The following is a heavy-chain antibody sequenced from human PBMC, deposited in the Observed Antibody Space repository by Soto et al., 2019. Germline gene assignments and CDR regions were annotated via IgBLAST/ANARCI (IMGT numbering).Heavy chain of an antibody. J-gene: IGHJ4*02. Sequence: LRLSCAVSGFTFSRFWMGWVRQAPGRGLEWVANIQQDGSEKYYVDSVKGRFTMSKDNVKNSLYLQMNSLGAEDTAVYYCARVRYGGYSYYFDYWGQGALVTVSS. V-gene: IGHV3-7*03. CDR1: GFTFSRFW. CDR3: ARVRYGGYSYYFDY. D-gene: IGHD4-17*01. CDR2: IQQDGSEK.